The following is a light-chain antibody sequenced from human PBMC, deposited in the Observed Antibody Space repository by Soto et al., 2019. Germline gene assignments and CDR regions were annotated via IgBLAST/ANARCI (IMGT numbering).Light chain of an antibody. CDR1: QSISSW. CDR3: QQYNSYCT. Sequence: LQMTQSPSTLSASVGDRVTITCRASQSISSWLAWYQQKPGKAPKVLIYKASSLESGVPSRFSGSGSGTEFTLTISSLQPDDFATYYCQQYNSYCTFGQGTKV. CDR2: KAS. V-gene: IGKV1-5*03. J-gene: IGKJ1*01.